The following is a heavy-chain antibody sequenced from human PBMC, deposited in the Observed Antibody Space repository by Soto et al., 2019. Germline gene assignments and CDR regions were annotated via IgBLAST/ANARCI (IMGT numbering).Heavy chain of an antibody. V-gene: IGHV3-30-3*01. J-gene: IGHJ6*02. D-gene: IGHD6-6*01. CDR3: ARDRTKNEYSSSSDPYYYYYGMDV. Sequence: PGGSLRLSCAASGFTFSSYAMHWVRQAPGKGLEWVAVISYDGSNKYYADSVKGRFTISRDNSKNTLYLQMNSLRAEDTAVYYCARDRTKNEYSSSSDPYYYYYGMDVWGQGTTVTVSS. CDR1: GFTFSSYA. CDR2: ISYDGSNK.